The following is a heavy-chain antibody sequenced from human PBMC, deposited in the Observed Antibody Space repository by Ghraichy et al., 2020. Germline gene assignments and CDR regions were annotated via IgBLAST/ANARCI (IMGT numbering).Heavy chain of an antibody. D-gene: IGHD1-26*01. CDR3: ARDPTGGSSSNFDY. CDR2: ISAYNGNT. Sequence: ASVKVSCKASGYTFTSYGISWVRQAPGQGLEWMGWISAYNGNTNYAQKLQGRVTMTTDTSTRTAYMELRSLRSDDTAMYFCARDPTGGSSSNFDYWGQGTLVTVSS. V-gene: IGHV1-18*04. J-gene: IGHJ4*02. CDR1: GYTFTSYG.